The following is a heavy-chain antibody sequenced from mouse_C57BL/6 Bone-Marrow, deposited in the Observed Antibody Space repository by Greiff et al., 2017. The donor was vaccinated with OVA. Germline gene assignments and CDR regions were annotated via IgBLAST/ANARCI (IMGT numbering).Heavy chain of an antibody. Sequence: VQLKESGGGLVQPGGSLSLSCAASGFTFTDYYMSWVRQPPGKALEWLGFIRNKANGYTTEYSASVKGRFTISRDNSQSILYLQMNALRAEDSATYYCARYITLIGDFDYWGQGTTLTVSS. CDR3: ARYITLIGDFDY. V-gene: IGHV7-3*01. J-gene: IGHJ2*01. CDR1: GFTFTDYY. D-gene: IGHD3-1*01. CDR2: IRNKANGYTT.